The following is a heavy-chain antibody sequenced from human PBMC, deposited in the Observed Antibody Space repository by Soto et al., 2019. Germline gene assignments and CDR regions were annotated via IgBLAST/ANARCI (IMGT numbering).Heavy chain of an antibody. CDR1: GYTFTSYG. CDR2: ISAYNGNT. D-gene: IGHD3-3*01. J-gene: IGHJ4*02. CDR3: ARDPGVAVCYDFWSGYPDPQRFPDY. V-gene: IGHV1-18*01. Sequence: ASVKVSCKASGYTFTSYGISWVRQAPGQGLEWMGWISAYNGNTNYAQKLQGRVTMTTDTSTSTAYMELRSLRSDDTAVYYCARDPGVAVCYDFWSGYPDPQRFPDYWGQGTLVTVSS.